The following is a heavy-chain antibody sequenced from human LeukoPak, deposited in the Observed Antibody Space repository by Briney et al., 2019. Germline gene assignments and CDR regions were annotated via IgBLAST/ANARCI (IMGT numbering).Heavy chain of an antibody. Sequence: HGGSLRFSCAASGFTFSSYAMSWVRQAPGKGLEWVSAISGVGGDTYYADSVKGRFTISRDYSKNTLYLQMNSLRAEDTAVYYCAKGSSSGRPYYFDYWGQGTLVTVSS. V-gene: IGHV3-23*01. CDR3: AKGSSSGRPYYFDY. D-gene: IGHD3-22*01. J-gene: IGHJ4*02. CDR2: ISGVGGDT. CDR1: GFTFSSYA.